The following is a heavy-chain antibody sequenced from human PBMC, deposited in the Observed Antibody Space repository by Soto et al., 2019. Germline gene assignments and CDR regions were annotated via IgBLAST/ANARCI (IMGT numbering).Heavy chain of an antibody. CDR1: RYSFTSYW. V-gene: IGHV5-51*01. Sequence: GESLNISCKGSRYSFTSYWIDRLRQSPGKGLEWMGIIYPGDSDTRYTPSFQDQVTISADKSISTSSLPRSSLTASDTAMHYRARSHYYERSANLSNWFDSCGQGTPGPV. CDR2: IYPGDSDT. J-gene: IGHJ5*01. D-gene: IGHD3-22*01. CDR3: ARSHYYERSANLSNWFDS.